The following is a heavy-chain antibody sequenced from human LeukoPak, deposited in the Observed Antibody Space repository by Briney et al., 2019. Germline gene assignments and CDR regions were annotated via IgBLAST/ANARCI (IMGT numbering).Heavy chain of an antibody. J-gene: IGHJ3*02. CDR2: IYTSGST. V-gene: IGHV4-4*07. Sequence: SETLSLTCTVSGGSISCYYWSWIRQPAGKGLEWIGRIYTSGSTNYNPSLKSRVTMSVDTSKNQYSLKLSSVTAADTAVYYCARGAMVSVHAFDIWGQGTMVTVSS. CDR3: ARGAMVSVHAFDI. CDR1: GGSISCYY. D-gene: IGHD5-18*01.